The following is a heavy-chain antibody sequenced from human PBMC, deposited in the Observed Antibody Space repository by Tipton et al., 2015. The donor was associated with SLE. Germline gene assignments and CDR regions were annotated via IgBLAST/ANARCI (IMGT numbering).Heavy chain of an antibody. CDR2: LWYDGSNK. D-gene: IGHD3-10*01. J-gene: IGHJ6*03. CDR3: ARDGYYYGSGSYWVYYYYMDV. CDR1: GFTFSSYG. Sequence: SLRLSCAASGFTFSSYGMHWVRQAPGKGLEWVAVLWYDGSNKYYADSVKGRFTISRDNSENTLYLQMNSLRAEDTAVYYCARDGYYYGSGSYWVYYYYMDVWGKGTTVTVSS. V-gene: IGHV3-33*08.